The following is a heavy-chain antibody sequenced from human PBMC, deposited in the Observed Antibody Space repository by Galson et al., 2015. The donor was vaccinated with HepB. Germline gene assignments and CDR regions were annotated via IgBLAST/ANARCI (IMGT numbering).Heavy chain of an antibody. CDR3: ARVGGYYPKNYFDY. V-gene: IGHV4-59*02. D-gene: IGHD3-22*01. CDR1: GGSVTSYS. J-gene: IGHJ4*02. CDR2: MYYYGST. Sequence: SETLSLTCTVSGGSVTSYSWSWIRQPPGKGLEWIGYMYYYGSTKYNPSLKSRVTISVDTSKNQLSLKLNSVTAADTAVYFCARVGGYYPKNYFDYWGQGTLAIVSS.